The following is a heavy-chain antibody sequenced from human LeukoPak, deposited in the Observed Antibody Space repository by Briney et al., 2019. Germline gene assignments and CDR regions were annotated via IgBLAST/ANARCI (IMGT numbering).Heavy chain of an antibody. D-gene: IGHD6-19*01. Sequence: GGSLRLSCAASGFTFSSYWMSWVRQAPGKGLEWVANIKQDGSEKYYVDSVKGRFTISRDNAKTSLYLQMHSLRAADTAVYYCAREVHSSGWSSYYYYYYGMDVWGQGTTVTVSS. CDR1: GFTFSSYW. V-gene: IGHV3-7*01. CDR3: AREVHSSGWSSYYYYYYGMDV. CDR2: IKQDGSEK. J-gene: IGHJ6*02.